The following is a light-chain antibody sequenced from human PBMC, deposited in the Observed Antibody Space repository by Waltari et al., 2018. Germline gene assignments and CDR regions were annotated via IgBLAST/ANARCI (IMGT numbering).Light chain of an antibody. CDR1: ILAHAGYHF. CDR3: SSYTARSTLV. Sequence: HSALTQSASVPGSTGQTLPFSCPGTILAHAGYHFVSRYQQLPGKPPKLLIYGVDERPSGVSLCFSGSKSANTATLSISGLQPEDEGDYFCSSYTARSTLVFGGGTKLTVL. V-gene: IGLV2-14*01. J-gene: IGLJ3*02. CDR2: GVD.